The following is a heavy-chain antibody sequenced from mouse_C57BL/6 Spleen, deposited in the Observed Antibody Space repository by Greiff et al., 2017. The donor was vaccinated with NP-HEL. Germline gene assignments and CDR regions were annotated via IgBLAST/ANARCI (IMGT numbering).Heavy chain of an antibody. J-gene: IGHJ3*01. V-gene: IGHV1-69*01. D-gene: IGHD2-1*01. Sequence: QVQLQQSGAELVMPGASVKLSCKASGYTFTSYWMHWVKQRPGQGLEWIGEIDPSDSYTNYNQKFKGKSTLTVDKSSSTAYMQLSSLTSEDSAVYYCARWGGNYWFAYWGQGTLVTVSA. CDR3: ARWGGNYWFAY. CDR1: GYTFTSYW. CDR2: IDPSDSYT.